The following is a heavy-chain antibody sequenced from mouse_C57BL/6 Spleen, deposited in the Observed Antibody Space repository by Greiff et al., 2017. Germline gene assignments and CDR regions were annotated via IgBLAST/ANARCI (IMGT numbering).Heavy chain of an antibody. CDR2: IDPETGGT. Sequence: QVQLQQSGAELVRPGASVTLSCKASGYTFTDYEMHWVKQKPVHGLEWIGAIDPETGGTAYNQKFKGKAILTADKSSSTAYMELRSLTSEDSAVYYGVPHYYAMDYWGQGTSVTVSS. D-gene: IGHD2-14*01. V-gene: IGHV1-15*01. CDR1: GYTFTDYE. CDR3: VPHYYAMDY. J-gene: IGHJ4*01.